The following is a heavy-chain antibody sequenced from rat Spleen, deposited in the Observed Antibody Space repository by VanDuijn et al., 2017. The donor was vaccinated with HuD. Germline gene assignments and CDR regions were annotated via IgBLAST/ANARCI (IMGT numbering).Heavy chain of an antibody. Sequence: QVQLRESGPGLVQPSQTLSLSCTVSGNSLSSNGISWVRLPPGKGLEWMGVIWTGGSITYNSLLKSRLSISRDTSKSQVFLKMNSLQTEDTAIYYCTREVYTTDYYYGWFTHWGQGTLVTVSS. V-gene: IGHV2-4*01. CDR3: TREVYTTDYYYGWFTH. D-gene: IGHD1-6*01. CDR1: GNSLSSNG. J-gene: IGHJ3*01. CDR2: IWTGGSI.